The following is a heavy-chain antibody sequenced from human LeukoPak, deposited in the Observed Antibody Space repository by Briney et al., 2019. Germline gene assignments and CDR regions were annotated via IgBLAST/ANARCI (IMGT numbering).Heavy chain of an antibody. CDR1: GGSFSGYY. CDR2: INHSGST. CDR3: AGRPTVTTMPTLPYYYYYGMDV. D-gene: IGHD4-11*01. J-gene: IGHJ6*02. V-gene: IGHV4-34*01. Sequence: SETLSLTCAVYGGSFSGYYWSWIRQPPGKGLEWIGEINHSGSTNYNPSLKSRVTISVHTSKNQFSLKLSSVTAADTAVYYCAGRPTVTTMPTLPYYYYYGMDVWGQGTTVTVSS.